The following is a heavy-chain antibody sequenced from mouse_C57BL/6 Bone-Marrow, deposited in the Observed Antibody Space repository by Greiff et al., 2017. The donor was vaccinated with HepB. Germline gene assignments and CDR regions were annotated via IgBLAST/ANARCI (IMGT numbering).Heavy chain of an antibody. D-gene: IGHD1-1*01. CDR1: GYTFTSYW. V-gene: IGHV1-55*01. J-gene: IGHJ3*01. CDR3: ARKGEFITTVVAPFAY. CDR2: IYPGSGST. Sequence: VQLQQPGAELVKPGASVKMSCKASGYTFTSYWITWVKQRPGQGLEWIGDIYPGSGSTNYNEKFKSKATLTVDTSSSTAYMQLSSLTSEDSAVYYCARKGEFITTVVAPFAYWGQGTLVTVSA.